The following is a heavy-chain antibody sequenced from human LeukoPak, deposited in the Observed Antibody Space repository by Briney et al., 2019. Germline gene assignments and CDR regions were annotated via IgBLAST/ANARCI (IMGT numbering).Heavy chain of an antibody. D-gene: IGHD3-10*01. CDR2: IYHSGST. V-gene: IGHV4-38-2*02. CDR3: ARVVDYYGSGSLQDAFDI. CDR1: GYSISSGYY. Sequence: SETLSLTCTVSGYSISSGYYWGWIRQPPGKGLEWIGSIYHSGSTYYNPSLKSRVTISVDTSKNQFSLKLSSVTAADTAVYYCARVVDYYGSGSLQDAFDIWGQGTMVTVSS. J-gene: IGHJ3*02.